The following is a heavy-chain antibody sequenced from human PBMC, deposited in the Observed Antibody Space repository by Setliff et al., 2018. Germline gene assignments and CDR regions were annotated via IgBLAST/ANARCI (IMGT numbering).Heavy chain of an antibody. V-gene: IGHV1-18*01. J-gene: IGHJ4*02. CDR1: GYTFTSSG. CDR2: ISTYTGNT. D-gene: IGHD2-8*01. Sequence: ASVKVSCKASGYTFTSSGITWVRQAPGQGLEWMGWISTYTGNTNYAQKLQGRVTMTTDTSTNTAYMELRSLTSDDTAVYYCSRLVRYCTTTTCQRASGAEVWGQGTLVTVPQ. CDR3: SRLVRYCTTTTCQRASGAEV.